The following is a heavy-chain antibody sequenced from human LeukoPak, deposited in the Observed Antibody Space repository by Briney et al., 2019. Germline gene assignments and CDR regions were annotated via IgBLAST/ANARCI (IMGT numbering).Heavy chain of an antibody. CDR2: IYYSGST. Sequence: SETLSLTCTVSGGSISNYWSWIRQPPGKGLEWIGYIYYSGSTNYNPSLKSRVTISVDTSKNQFSLKLKSVTAADTAVYYCARFTPQGYGWGGYNRFDPWGQGTLVTVSS. J-gene: IGHJ5*02. CDR1: GGSISNY. CDR3: ARFTPQGYGWGGYNRFDP. D-gene: IGHD3-16*01. V-gene: IGHV4-59*01.